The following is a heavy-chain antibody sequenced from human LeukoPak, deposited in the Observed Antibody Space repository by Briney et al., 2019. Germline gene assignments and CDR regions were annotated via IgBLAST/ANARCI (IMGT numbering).Heavy chain of an antibody. CDR1: GGSISSSSYY. CDR3: ARHKEEVVAALEYYFDY. CDR2: IYYSGST. D-gene: IGHD2-15*01. V-gene: IGHV4-39*01. J-gene: IGHJ4*02. Sequence: SETLSLTCTVSGGSISSSSYYWGWIRQPPGKGLEWIGSIYYSGSTYYNPSLKSRVTISVDTSKNQFSLKQSSVTAADTAVYYCARHKEEVVAALEYYFDYWGQGTLVTVSS.